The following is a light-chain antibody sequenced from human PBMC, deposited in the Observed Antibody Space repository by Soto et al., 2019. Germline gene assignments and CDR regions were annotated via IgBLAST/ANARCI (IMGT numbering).Light chain of an antibody. Sequence: EFVLTQSPGTLSLSPEERATLSCRASQTVRNNYLAWYQQKPGQAPRLLIYDASSRATGILDRFSGGGSGTDFTLTISRLEPEDFAVYYCQQFSSYPLTFGGGTKVDI. CDR3: QQFSSYPLT. CDR2: DAS. CDR1: QTVRNNY. V-gene: IGKV3-20*01. J-gene: IGKJ4*01.